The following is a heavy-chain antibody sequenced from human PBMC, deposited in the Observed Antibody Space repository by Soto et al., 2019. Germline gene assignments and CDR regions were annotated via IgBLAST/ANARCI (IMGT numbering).Heavy chain of an antibody. J-gene: IGHJ4*02. CDR1: GYTFTSYA. CDR3: ARGFEGATGSFDY. D-gene: IGHD1-26*01. Sequence: ASVKVSCKASGYTFTSYAMHWVRQAPGQRLEWMGWINAGNGNTKYSQKFQGRVTITRDTSASTAYMELSSLRSEDTAVYYCARGFEGATGSFDYWGQGTLVTVSS. V-gene: IGHV1-3*01. CDR2: INAGNGNT.